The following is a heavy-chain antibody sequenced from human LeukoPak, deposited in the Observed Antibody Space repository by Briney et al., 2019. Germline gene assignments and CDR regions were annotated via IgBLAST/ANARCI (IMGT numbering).Heavy chain of an antibody. CDR2: ISYDGSNK. J-gene: IGHJ6*02. Sequence: GRSLRLSCAASGFTFSSYAMHWVRQAPGKGLEWVAVISYDGSNKYYADYVKGRFTISRDNSKNTLYLQMNSLRAEDTAVYYCARDRSKAYYYYYGMDVWGQGTTVTVSS. V-gene: IGHV3-30*04. D-gene: IGHD4-11*01. CDR3: ARDRSKAYYYYYGMDV. CDR1: GFTFSSYA.